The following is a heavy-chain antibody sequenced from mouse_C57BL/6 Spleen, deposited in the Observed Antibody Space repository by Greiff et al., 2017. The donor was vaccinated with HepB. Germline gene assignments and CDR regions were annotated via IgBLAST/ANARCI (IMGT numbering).Heavy chain of an antibody. D-gene: IGHD1-1*01. J-gene: IGHJ2*01. CDR3: ARFITTVVEVDY. CDR1: GYTFTSYW. Sequence: VQLQQPGAELVRPGTSVKLSCKASGYTFTSYWMHWVKQRPGQGLEWIGVIDPSDSYTNYNQKFKGKATLTVDTSSSTAYMQLSSLTSEDSAVYCCARFITTVVEVDYWGQGTTLTVSS. CDR2: IDPSDSYT. V-gene: IGHV1-59*01.